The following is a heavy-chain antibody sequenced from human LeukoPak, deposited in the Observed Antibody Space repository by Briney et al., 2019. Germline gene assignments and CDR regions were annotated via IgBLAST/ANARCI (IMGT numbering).Heavy chain of an antibody. CDR2: IYTSGST. V-gene: IGHV4-4*07. Sequence: SETLSLTCTVSGGSISTYYWSWIRQPAGKGLEWIGRIYTSGSTNYNPSLKSRVTMSVDTPKNQFSLKLSSVTAADTAVYYCARDIAVAPNWFDPWGQGTLVTVSS. D-gene: IGHD6-19*01. J-gene: IGHJ5*02. CDR3: ARDIAVAPNWFDP. CDR1: GGSISTYY.